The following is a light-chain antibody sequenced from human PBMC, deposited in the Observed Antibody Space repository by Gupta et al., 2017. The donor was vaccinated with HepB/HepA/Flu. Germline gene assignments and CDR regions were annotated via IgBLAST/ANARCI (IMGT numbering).Light chain of an antibody. V-gene: IGKV3-20*01. CDR3: QQYGSSPFS. J-gene: IGKJ2*03. CDR1: QPINSNY. CDR2: GAS. Sequence: SPGERVTLSCRASQPINSNYLAWYQQKSGQAPRLLIYGASDRATGIPYRFSGSGSGTDFTLTISGLEPEDFAVYYCQQYGSSPFSFGQGTKVEIK.